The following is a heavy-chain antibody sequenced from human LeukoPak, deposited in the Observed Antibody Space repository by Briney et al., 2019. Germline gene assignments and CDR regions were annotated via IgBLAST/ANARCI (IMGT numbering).Heavy chain of an antibody. CDR3: ACGGAAGGRVHPNYFDY. Sequence: GRSLRLSCAASGFTFSSYGMHWVRQAPGKGLEWVAVISYDGSNKYYADSVKGRFTISRDNSKNTLYLQMNSLRAEDTAVYYGACGGAAGGRVHPNYFDYWGQETWVTVPS. CDR1: GFTFSSYG. CDR2: ISYDGSNK. V-gene: IGHV3-30*03. J-gene: IGHJ4*02. D-gene: IGHD3-16*01.